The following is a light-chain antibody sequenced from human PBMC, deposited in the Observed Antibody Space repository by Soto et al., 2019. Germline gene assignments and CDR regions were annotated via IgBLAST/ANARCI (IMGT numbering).Light chain of an antibody. CDR2: GAY. CDR3: KQYNNWPRT. CDR1: QSVSSN. J-gene: IGKJ1*01. V-gene: IGKV3-15*01. Sequence: EIVMTQSPAPLSVSPGERATLSCRASQSVSSNLAWYQQKPGQAPRLLIYGAYTRATGIQARFSGSGSGTEFTLTIRSLQSEDFAVYYCKQYNNWPRTFGQGTKVDIK.